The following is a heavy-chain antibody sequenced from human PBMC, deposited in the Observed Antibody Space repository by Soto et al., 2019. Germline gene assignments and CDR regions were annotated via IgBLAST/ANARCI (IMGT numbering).Heavy chain of an antibody. V-gene: IGHV3-23*01. CDR3: ARAKAVVIAALGI. J-gene: IGHJ3*02. Sequence: GGCLRLSLTDSVVHTSRSAMSWVRPATGQGLEWVASVSENGGSRGGTYYADSVKGRFTISRDNSKNTLYLQMDSLRGADTAVYYCARAKAVVIAALGIWGQRSMVTGSS. D-gene: IGHD2-21*01. CDR1: VVHTSRSA. CDR2: VSENGGSRGGT.